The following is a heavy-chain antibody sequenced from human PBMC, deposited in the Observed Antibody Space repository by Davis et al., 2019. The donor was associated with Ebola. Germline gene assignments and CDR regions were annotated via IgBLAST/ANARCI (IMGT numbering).Heavy chain of an antibody. CDR3: ASGFSGYDYSHILEY. Sequence: GESLKISCAASGFNFNTYGMHWVRQAPGKGLEWVAVLSPDGDNQHYADFVKGRFTISRDNSKNTLFLQMNSLRNEDTAVYYCASGFSGYDYSHILEYWGQGTLITVSS. CDR2: LSPDGDNQ. V-gene: IGHV3-30*19. CDR1: GFNFNTYG. D-gene: IGHD5-12*01. J-gene: IGHJ4*02.